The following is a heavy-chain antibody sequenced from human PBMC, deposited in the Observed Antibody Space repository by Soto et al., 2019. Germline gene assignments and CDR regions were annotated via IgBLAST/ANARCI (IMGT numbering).Heavy chain of an antibody. CDR3: ARASGESYPGSRVFDS. Sequence: GGSLILSCSASGFTFSSKAMSWVRQAPGKGLEWVSVITNTGGDTLYADSVNGRFTISRDNSNNTLYLQMNSLRAEDTAIYYCARASGESYPGSRVFDSWGQGTRVTVSS. CDR2: ITNTGGDT. J-gene: IGHJ4*02. CDR1: GFTFSSKA. V-gene: IGHV3-23*01. D-gene: IGHD3-10*01.